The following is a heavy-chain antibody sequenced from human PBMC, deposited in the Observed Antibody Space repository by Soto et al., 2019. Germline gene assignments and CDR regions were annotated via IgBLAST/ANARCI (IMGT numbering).Heavy chain of an antibody. J-gene: IGHJ4*02. CDR3: AIVNVAYSSGRDHFDY. CDR1: GGTFSSYA. CDR2: INPNSGGT. Sequence: SVQVSCEASGGTFSSYAISWVRQAPGQGLEWMGWINPNSGGTNYAQKFQGWVTMTRDTSISTAYMELSRLRSDDTAVYYCAIVNVAYSSGRDHFDYSGQGTLVTVPS. V-gene: IGHV1-2*04. D-gene: IGHD6-19*01.